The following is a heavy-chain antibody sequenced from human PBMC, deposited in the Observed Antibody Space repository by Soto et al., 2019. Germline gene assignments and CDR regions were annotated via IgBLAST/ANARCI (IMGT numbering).Heavy chain of an antibody. V-gene: IGHV3-30*18. Sequence: GGSLRLSCAASGFTFSSYGMHWVRQAPGKGLEWVAVISYDGSNKYYADSVKGRFTISRDNSKNTLYLQMNSLRAEDTAVYYCAKDSFLDYWGQGTLVTVSS. J-gene: IGHJ4*02. CDR2: ISYDGSNK. CDR3: AKDSFLDY. CDR1: GFTFSSYG.